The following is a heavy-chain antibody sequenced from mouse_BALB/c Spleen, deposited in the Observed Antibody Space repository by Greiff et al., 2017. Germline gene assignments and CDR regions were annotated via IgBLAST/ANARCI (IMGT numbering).Heavy chain of an antibody. CDR1: GISITTGNYR. J-gene: IGHJ1*01. V-gene: IGHV3-5*02. Sequence: EVQLQQSGPGLVKPSQTVSLTCTVTGISITTGNYRWSWIRQFPGHKLEWIGYIYYSGTITYNPSLPSRTTITRDTSKNQFFLEMNSLTAEDTATVYCAREIYYGYWYFDVWGAGTTVTVSS. D-gene: IGHD2-1*01. CDR2: IYYSGTI. CDR3: AREIYYGYWYFDV.